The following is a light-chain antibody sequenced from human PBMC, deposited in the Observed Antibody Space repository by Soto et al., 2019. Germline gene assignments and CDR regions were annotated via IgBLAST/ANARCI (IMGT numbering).Light chain of an antibody. CDR2: AAS. CDR3: QQRYSTPPT. Sequence: DIQMTQSPSSLSASVGDRVTTTCRASQDISNYLCGYQQKTGKVPTLLIYAASTLQSGVPSRFSGSGSGSDFTLTICSLQPEDFATYYCQQRYSTPPTFGQGTKVDIK. J-gene: IGKJ3*01. V-gene: IGKV1-27*01. CDR1: QDISNY.